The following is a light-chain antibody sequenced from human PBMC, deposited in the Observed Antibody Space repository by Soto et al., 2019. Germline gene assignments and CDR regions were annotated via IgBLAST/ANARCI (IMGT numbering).Light chain of an antibody. CDR1: SSNIGSNT. Sequence: QSVLTQPPSASGTPGQRVTISCSGSSSNIGSNTVNWYQQLPGTAPKLLIDSNNQRPSGVPDRFSGSKSGTSASLAISWLQSEDEADYYCAAWYDSLTGYVFGTGTQLTVL. V-gene: IGLV1-44*01. CDR3: AAWYDSLTGYV. CDR2: SNN. J-gene: IGLJ1*01.